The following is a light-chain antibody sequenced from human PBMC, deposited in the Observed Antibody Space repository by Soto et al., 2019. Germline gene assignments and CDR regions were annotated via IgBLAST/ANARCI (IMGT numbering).Light chain of an antibody. Sequence: DIQMTQSPSTLSASVGDRVTIACRASRSISNWLAWYQQRPGIAPKLLIFDASILQSGVPSRFSGSGSGTDFTLTISSLQPEDFATYYCQQLNSYPLTFGGGTKVDIK. J-gene: IGKJ4*01. CDR2: DAS. V-gene: IGKV1-5*01. CDR1: RSISNW. CDR3: QQLNSYPLT.